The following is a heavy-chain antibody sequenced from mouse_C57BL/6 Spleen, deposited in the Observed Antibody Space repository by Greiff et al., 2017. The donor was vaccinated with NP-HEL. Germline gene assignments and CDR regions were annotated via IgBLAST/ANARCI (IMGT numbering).Heavy chain of an antibody. CDR2: ISSGSSTI. V-gene: IGHV5-17*01. Sequence: EVKLVESGGGLVKPGGSLKLSCAASGFTFSDYGMHWVRQAPEKGLEWVAYISSGSSTIYYADTVKGRFTISRDNAKNTLFLQMTSLRSEDTAMYYCARGGLYYGSSYLDYWGQGTTLTVSS. CDR3: ARGGLYYGSSYLDY. D-gene: IGHD1-1*01. CDR1: GFTFSDYG. J-gene: IGHJ2*01.